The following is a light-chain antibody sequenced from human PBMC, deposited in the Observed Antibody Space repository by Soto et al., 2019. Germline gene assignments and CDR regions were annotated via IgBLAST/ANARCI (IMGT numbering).Light chain of an antibody. CDR3: QPYNNWWT. J-gene: IGKJ1*01. CDR2: GAS. CDR1: QSVSSN. Sequence: EIVMTQSPATLSASPGERATLSCRASQSVSSNLAWYQQKPGQAPRLLIYGASTRATGIPARFSGSGSGTEFTLTISSLQSEDFAVYCCQPYNNWWTFGQGTKVEIK. V-gene: IGKV3-15*01.